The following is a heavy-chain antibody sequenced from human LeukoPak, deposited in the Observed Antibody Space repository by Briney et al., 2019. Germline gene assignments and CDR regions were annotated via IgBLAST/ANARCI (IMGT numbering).Heavy chain of an antibody. V-gene: IGHV1-69*05. J-gene: IGHJ5*02. Sequence: ASVKVSCKASGGTFSSYAISWVRQAPGQGLEWMGGIIPIFGTANYARKFQGRVTITTDESTSTAYMELSSLRSEDTAVYYCARGGSSSSRRWFDPWGQGTLVTVSS. CDR1: GGTFSSYA. CDR3: ARGGSSSSRRWFDP. D-gene: IGHD6-6*01. CDR2: IIPIFGTA.